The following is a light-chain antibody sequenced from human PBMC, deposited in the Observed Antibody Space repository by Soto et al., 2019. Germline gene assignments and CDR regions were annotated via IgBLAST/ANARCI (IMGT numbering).Light chain of an antibody. V-gene: IGLV1-44*01. J-gene: IGLJ1*01. CDR2: SNN. CDR1: SSNIGGNT. CDR3: AAWDDSLNGLYV. Sequence: QSVLTQPPSASGTPGQRVTISCSGSSSNIGGNTVNWYQQLPGTAPKLLIYSNNQRPSGVPDRFSGSKSGTSASLAISGLQSEDGADYYCAAWDDSLNGLYVFGTGTKVTVL.